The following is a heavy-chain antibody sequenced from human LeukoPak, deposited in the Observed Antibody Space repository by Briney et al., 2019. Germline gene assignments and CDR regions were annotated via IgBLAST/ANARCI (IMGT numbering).Heavy chain of an antibody. CDR3: ASLQLVEEH. CDR2: IYYSGST. Sequence: SETLSLTCTVSGGSTSSYYWSWIRQPPGKGLEWIGYIYYSGSTNYNPSLKSRVTISVDTSKNQFSLKLSSVTAADTAVYYCASLQLVEEHWGQGTLVTVSS. D-gene: IGHD6-13*01. CDR1: GGSTSSYY. J-gene: IGHJ4*02. V-gene: IGHV4-59*01.